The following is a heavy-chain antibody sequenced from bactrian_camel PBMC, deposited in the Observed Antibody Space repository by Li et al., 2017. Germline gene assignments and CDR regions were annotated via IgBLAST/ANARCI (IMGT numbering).Heavy chain of an antibody. V-gene: IGHV3S1*01. J-gene: IGHJ4*01. CDR1: GFAFRTYH. Sequence: HVQLVESGGGSVQPGGSLKLSCVAAGFAFRTYHMSWVRRQAPEKELEWISDINSRSDDILYADSVKGRFTISRDNAKNTLYLQMNDLKSEDTGMYFCARGGMYTWTSTNYLGQGTQVTVS. CDR3: ARGGMYTWTSTNY. D-gene: IGHD1*01. CDR2: INSRSDDI.